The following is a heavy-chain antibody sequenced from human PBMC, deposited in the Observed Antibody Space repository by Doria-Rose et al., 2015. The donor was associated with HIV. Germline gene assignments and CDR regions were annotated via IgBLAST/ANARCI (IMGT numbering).Heavy chain of an antibody. V-gene: IGHV2-26*01. Sequence: SGPVLVKPTETLTLTCTVSGVSLSSPGMGVSWIRQPPGKALEWLANIFSDDESSYKTSLKSRLTISWGTSKSQVVLTMTDMDPVDTATYYCARIKSSRWYHKYYFDFWGQGTLVIVSA. CDR3: ARIKSSRWYHKYYFDF. CDR2: IFSDDES. J-gene: IGHJ4*02. D-gene: IGHD6-13*01. CDR1: GVSLSSPGMG.